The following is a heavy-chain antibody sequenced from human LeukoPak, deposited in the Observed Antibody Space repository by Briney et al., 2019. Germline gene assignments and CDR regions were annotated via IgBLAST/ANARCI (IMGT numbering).Heavy chain of an antibody. Sequence: PGGSLRLSCAASGFTFDDYAMHWVRQAPGKGLEWVSLISGDGGSTYYADSVKGRFTISRDNSKNSLYLQMHSLRTEDTALYYCAKTEEYSSSSHAFDYWGQGTLVTVSS. CDR3: AKTEEYSSSSHAFDY. V-gene: IGHV3-43*02. CDR1: GFTFDDYA. J-gene: IGHJ4*02. CDR2: ISGDGGST. D-gene: IGHD6-6*01.